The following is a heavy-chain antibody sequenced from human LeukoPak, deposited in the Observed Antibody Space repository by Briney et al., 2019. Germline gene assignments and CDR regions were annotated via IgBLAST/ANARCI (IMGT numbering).Heavy chain of an antibody. CDR1: GGSISSYY. CDR3: AIRGYSYGSATDLDY. Sequence: SETLSLTCTVSGGSISSYYWSWIRQPPGKGLEWIGYIYYSGSTNYNPSLKSRVTISVDTSKNQFSLKLSSVTAADTAVYYCAIRGYSYGSATDLDYWGQGTLVTVSS. CDR2: IYYSGST. D-gene: IGHD5-18*01. J-gene: IGHJ4*02. V-gene: IGHV4-59*01.